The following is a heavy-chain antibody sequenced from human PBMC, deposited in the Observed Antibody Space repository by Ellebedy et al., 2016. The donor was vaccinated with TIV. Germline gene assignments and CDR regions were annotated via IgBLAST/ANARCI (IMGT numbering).Heavy chain of an antibody. J-gene: IGHJ3*02. D-gene: IGHD3-22*01. CDR2: IWYDGSIK. V-gene: IGHV3-33*08. CDR3: AREDIYDSSGYHAFDI. Sequence: GESLKISCTASRFSFSSYGMHWVRQAPGKGLEWVAVIWYDGSIKYHADSVKGRFTISRDNSNNTLYLQMNSLRAEDTAVYYCAREDIYDSSGYHAFDIWGQGTMVTFSS. CDR1: RFSFSSYG.